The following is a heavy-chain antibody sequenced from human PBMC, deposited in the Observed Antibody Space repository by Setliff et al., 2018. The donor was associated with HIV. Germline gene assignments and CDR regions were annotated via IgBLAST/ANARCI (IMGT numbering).Heavy chain of an antibody. CDR2: MNSNSGNT. CDR1: GYTFTSYD. Sequence: ASVKVSCKASGYTFTSYDINWVRQATGQGLEWMGWMNSNSGNTGYAQKFQGRVTMTRNTSISTAYMELSSLRSEDTAVYYCARRITGLDAFDIWGQGTMVTVSS. CDR3: ARRITGLDAFDI. J-gene: IGHJ3*02. D-gene: IGHD2-8*02. V-gene: IGHV1-8*02.